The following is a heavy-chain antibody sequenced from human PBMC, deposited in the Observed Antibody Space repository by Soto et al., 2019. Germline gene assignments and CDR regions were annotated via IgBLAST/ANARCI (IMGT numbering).Heavy chain of an antibody. V-gene: IGHV1-8*01. Sequence: ASVKVSCKASGYTFTSYDINWVRQATGQGLEWMGWMNPNSGNTGYAQKFQGRVTMTRNTSISTAYMELSSLRSEDTAVYYCARGLGLYSSGWYASYYHYGMDVWGQGTTVTVSS. CDR1: GYTFTSYD. CDR2: MNPNSGNT. D-gene: IGHD6-19*01. CDR3: ARGLGLYSSGWYASYYHYGMDV. J-gene: IGHJ6*02.